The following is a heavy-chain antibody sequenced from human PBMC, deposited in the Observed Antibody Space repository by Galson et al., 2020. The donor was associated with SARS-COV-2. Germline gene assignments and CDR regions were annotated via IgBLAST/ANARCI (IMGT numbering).Heavy chain of an antibody. V-gene: IGHV4-39*07. CDR2: IFFRGTS. CDR1: GGSISSTSYY. D-gene: IGHD3-22*01. Sequence: SETLSLTCTVSGGSISSTSYYWGWIRQPPGKGLEWIGSIFFRGTSYYNPSLKSRVTISVDTSKNQFSLKLTSVTAADTAVYFCASSFDSSGYYYRSLYYFQYWGQGTLVSVSS. CDR3: ASSFDSSGYYYRSLYYFQY. J-gene: IGHJ4*02.